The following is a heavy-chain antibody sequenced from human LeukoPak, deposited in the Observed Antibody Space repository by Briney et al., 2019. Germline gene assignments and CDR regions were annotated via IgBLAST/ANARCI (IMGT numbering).Heavy chain of an antibody. CDR1: GGTFSSYD. J-gene: IGHJ4*02. D-gene: IGHD6-19*01. V-gene: IGHV1-69*06. CDR2: IIPIFGTA. Sequence: SVKVSCKASGGTFSSYDISWVRQAPGQGLEWMGGIIPIFGTANYAQKFQGRVTITADKSTSTAYMELSSLRSEDTAVYYCARDWADRSGWYFWGQGTLVTVSS. CDR3: ARDWADRSGWYF.